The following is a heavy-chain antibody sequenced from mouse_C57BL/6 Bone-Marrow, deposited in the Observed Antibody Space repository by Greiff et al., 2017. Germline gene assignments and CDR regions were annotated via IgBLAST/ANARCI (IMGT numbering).Heavy chain of an antibody. V-gene: IGHV1-69*01. J-gene: IGHJ4*01. CDR2: IEPSDSYN. D-gene: IGHD2-1*01. Sequence: QVQLQQPGAELVMPGASVKLSCKVSGYTFTSYWMHWVKQRPGQGLEWIGEIEPSDSYNNHNPKIKGEPTLTVDKSSSAAYMQLSSLTSEDSAVYYCARGGNVFYYAMDYWGQGTSVTVSS. CDR1: GYTFTSYW. CDR3: ARGGNVFYYAMDY.